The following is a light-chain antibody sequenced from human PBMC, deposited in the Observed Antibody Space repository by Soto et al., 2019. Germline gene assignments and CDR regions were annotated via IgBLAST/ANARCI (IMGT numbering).Light chain of an antibody. V-gene: IGKV1-5*01. J-gene: IGKJ1*01. CDR1: QSISYW. CDR2: DVS. Sequence: DIQMTQSPSTLSASVGDRVTITCRASQSISYWLAWYQQKPGKAPKVLMYDVSSLESGVPARFSGSGSGTEFTLTITSLQPDDFATYYCQQYHTYSTFGQGTKVDIK. CDR3: QQYHTYST.